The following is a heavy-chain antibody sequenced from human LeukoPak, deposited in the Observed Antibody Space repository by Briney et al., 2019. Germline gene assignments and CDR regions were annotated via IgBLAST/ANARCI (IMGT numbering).Heavy chain of an antibody. Sequence: SVKVSCKASGGTFSSYAISWVRQAPGQGLEWMGGIIPIFGTANYAQKFQGRVTITADDSTSTAYMELSSLRSEDTAVYYCARATTGTEAHFDYWGQGTLVTVSS. CDR1: GGTFSSYA. D-gene: IGHD1-1*01. J-gene: IGHJ4*02. CDR3: ARATTGTEAHFDY. V-gene: IGHV1-69*13. CDR2: IIPIFGTA.